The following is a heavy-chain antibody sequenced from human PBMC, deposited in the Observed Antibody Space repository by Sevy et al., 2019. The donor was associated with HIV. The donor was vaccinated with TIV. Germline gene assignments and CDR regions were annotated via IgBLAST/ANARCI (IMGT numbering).Heavy chain of an antibody. CDR1: GFTSSSYA. D-gene: IGHD3-22*01. Sequence: GGSLRLSCAASGFTSSSYAMSWVRQAPGKGLEWVSGISGSGGRTYYADSVKGRFTISRDNSKNTLYLQMKSLRAEDTAVYYCANLGTSYYESSSYYYQAPFDYWGQGTLVTVSS. CDR2: ISGSGGRT. J-gene: IGHJ4*02. V-gene: IGHV3-23*01. CDR3: ANLGTSYYESSSYYYQAPFDY.